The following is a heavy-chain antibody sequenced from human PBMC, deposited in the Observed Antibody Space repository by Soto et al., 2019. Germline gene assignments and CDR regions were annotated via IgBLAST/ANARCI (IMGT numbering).Heavy chain of an antibody. CDR1: GGSISSSSYY. Sequence: PSETLSLTCTVSGGSISSSSYYWGWIRQPPGKGLEWIGSIYYSGSTYYNPSLKSRATISVDTSKNQFSLKLSSVTAADTAVYYCARRWGDILTGYYYDYWGQGTLVTVSS. CDR3: ARRWGDILTGYYYDY. J-gene: IGHJ4*02. D-gene: IGHD3-9*01. CDR2: IYYSGST. V-gene: IGHV4-39*01.